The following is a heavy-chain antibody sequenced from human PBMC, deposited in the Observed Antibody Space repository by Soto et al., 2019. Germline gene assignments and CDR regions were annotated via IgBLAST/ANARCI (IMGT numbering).Heavy chain of an antibody. D-gene: IGHD3-3*02. Sequence: QITLKESGPTLVNPTQTLTLTCTFSGFSLTTSGVGVGWIRQPPGEALEWLAFINWDDDMRYSPSLKSRLSITEDPGKTLGDLTMTDMDPADTAKYYFAHRRPGVLARYSRYWGPGALVTVSS. V-gene: IGHV2-5*02. CDR2: INWDDDM. CDR1: GFSLTTSGVG. J-gene: IGHJ4*02. CDR3: AHRRPGVLARYSRY.